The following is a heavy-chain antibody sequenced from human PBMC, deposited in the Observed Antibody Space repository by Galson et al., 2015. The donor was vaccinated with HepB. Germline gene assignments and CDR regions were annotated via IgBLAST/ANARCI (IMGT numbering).Heavy chain of an antibody. J-gene: IGHJ4*02. V-gene: IGHV3-30-3*01. CDR1: GFTFSSYA. CDR2: ISYDGINK. D-gene: IGHD6-25*01. Sequence: SLRLSCAASGFTFSSYAMHWVRQAPGKGLEWVAVISYDGINKYYADSVKGRFTISRDNSKTTQYLQVNSLRAEDTAVYYCARDHYSNGGSYYFDYWGQGTLVTVSS. CDR3: ARDHYSNGGSYYFDY.